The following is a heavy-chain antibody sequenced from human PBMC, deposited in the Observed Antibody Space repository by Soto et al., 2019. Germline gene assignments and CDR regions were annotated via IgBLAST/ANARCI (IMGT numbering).Heavy chain of an antibody. J-gene: IGHJ4*02. CDR1: GFTCSCYA. V-gene: IGHV3-23*01. CDR3: AKAPPASPPPNSFAS. CDR2: ISSSGAST. Sequence: GGSLRLCSAASGFTCSCYAMRWLRKAPGKGLEWTSVISSSGASTYYADSVKGRFTISRDNSKNTLYLQMNSLRAEDTAVYFWAKAPPASPPPNSFASWGRGTLVTVSS.